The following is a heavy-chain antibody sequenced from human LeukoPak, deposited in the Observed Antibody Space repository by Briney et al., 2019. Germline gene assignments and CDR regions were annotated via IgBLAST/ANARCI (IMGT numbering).Heavy chain of an antibody. V-gene: IGHV1-18*04. Sequence: GASVKVSCTASGYTFTSYGISGVRQAPGQGLEWMGWISAYNGNTNNAQKRQGRVTMTTDTATSTAYMGLRSLRSDDTAVYYCARAGEHDYVWGRYRRWGQGTLVTVSS. D-gene: IGHD3-16*02. CDR2: ISAYNGNT. CDR3: ARAGEHDYVWGRYRR. J-gene: IGHJ4*02. CDR1: GYTFTSYG.